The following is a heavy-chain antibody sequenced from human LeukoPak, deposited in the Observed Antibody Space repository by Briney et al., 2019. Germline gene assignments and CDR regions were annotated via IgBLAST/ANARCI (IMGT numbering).Heavy chain of an antibody. CDR1: GFTFNSYG. CDR3: ARRSYYYDSSGYYYGLDP. J-gene: IGHJ5*02. CDR2: IRYDASNE. Sequence: GGSLRLSCAASGFTFNSYGMHWVRQAPGMGLEWVAFIRYDASNEYYADSVKGRFTISRDNSENTLYLQMNSLRAEDTALYYCARRSYYYDSSGYYYGLDPWGQGTLVTVSS. D-gene: IGHD3-22*01. V-gene: IGHV3-30*02.